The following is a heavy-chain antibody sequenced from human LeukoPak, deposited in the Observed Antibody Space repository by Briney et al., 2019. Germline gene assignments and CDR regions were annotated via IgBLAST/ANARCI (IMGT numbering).Heavy chain of an antibody. V-gene: IGHV3-30*04. J-gene: IGHJ4*02. CDR1: GFIYSSYA. CDR3: ARPQCYFAANFDY. CDR2: ISYDGSNK. D-gene: IGHD3-10*01. Sequence: GGSLRLFCAASGFIYSSYAMHWVRQASGKGLEWVALISYDGSNKYHADSVKGRFTISRDNSKNTLYLQMNSLRGEDTAVFYCARPQCYFAANFDYWGQGTLVTVSS.